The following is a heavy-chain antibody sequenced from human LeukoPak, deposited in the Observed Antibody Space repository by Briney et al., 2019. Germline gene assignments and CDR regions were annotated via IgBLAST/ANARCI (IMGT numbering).Heavy chain of an antibody. J-gene: IGHJ6*03. CDR3: ARFNSGWYNYYYYYMDV. D-gene: IGHD6-19*01. V-gene: IGHV3-21*01. Sequence: PGGSLRLSCAASGFTFSSYSMNWVRQAPGKELEWVSSISSSSSYIYYADSLKGRFTISRDNAKNSLYLQMNSLRAEDTAVYYCARFNSGWYNYYYYYMDVWGKGTTVTVSS. CDR2: ISSSSSYI. CDR1: GFTFSSYS.